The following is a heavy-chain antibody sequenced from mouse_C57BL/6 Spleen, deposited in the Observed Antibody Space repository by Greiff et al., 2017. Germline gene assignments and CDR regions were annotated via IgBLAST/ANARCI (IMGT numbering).Heavy chain of an antibody. CDR2: IYPADGYT. CDR1: GYTFTSYW. V-gene: IGHV1-69*01. Sequence: VQLQQPGAELVMPGASVKLSCKASGYTFTSYWMHWVKQRPGQGLEWIGEIYPADGYTNYNQKFKGKATLTVDKSSSTAYMQLSSLTSEDSAVYYCARPYYDGGCFDYWGQGTTLTVSS. CDR3: ARPYYDGGCFDY. J-gene: IGHJ2*01. D-gene: IGHD1-1*02.